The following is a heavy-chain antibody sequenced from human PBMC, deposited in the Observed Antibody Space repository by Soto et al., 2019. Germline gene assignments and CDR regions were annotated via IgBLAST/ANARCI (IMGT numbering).Heavy chain of an antibody. CDR2: ISTFNGKT. V-gene: IGHV1-18*01. CDR3: ARLLTEGVTVREDAFDL. D-gene: IGHD2-21*02. CDR1: RYTFTSHG. J-gene: IGHJ3*01. Sequence: QIQLMQSGGDVKTPGASLKVSCTTSRYTFTSHGIAWVRQAPGQGLEWMGWISTFNGKTDYAQKFQGRVTMTADTIARTVQMVLRSMRSDDTGVDYGARLLTEGVTVREDAFDLWGPGTKVTVSS.